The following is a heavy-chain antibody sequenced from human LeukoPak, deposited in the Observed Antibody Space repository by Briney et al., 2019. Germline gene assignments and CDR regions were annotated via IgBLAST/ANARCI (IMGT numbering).Heavy chain of an antibody. CDR3: VHGWASYGSGSSEFFDY. Sequence: GGSLRLSRAAPGFTVSSNYMSWVRQAPGKGLEYVSVLYHDGGTYSADSVKGRFTISRDNSKNTLYLQMNSLKVEDTAVYYCVHGWASYGSGSSEFFDYWGQGSLVTVSS. V-gene: IGHV3-53*01. CDR2: LYHDGGT. CDR1: GFTVSSNY. J-gene: IGHJ4*02. D-gene: IGHD3-10*01.